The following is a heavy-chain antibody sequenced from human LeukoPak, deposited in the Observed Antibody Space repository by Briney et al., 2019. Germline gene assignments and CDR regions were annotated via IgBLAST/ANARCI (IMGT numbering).Heavy chain of an antibody. V-gene: IGHV4-59*01. D-gene: IGHD2-8*01. CDR1: GGSISSYY. J-gene: IGHJ3*02. CDR2: IYYSGST. Sequence: PSETLSLTCRVSGGSISSYYWSWIRQPPGKGLEWIGYIYYSGSTNYNPSLKSRVTISVDTSKNQFSLKLSSVTAADTAVYYCARDRGLIEAFDIWGQGTMVTVSS. CDR3: ARDRGLIEAFDI.